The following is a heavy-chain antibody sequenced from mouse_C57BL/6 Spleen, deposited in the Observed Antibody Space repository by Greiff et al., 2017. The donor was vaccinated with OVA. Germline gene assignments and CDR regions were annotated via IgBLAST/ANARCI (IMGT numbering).Heavy chain of an antibody. D-gene: IGHD1-1*01. CDR2: ISYDGSN. CDR1: GYSITSGYY. Sequence: ESGPGLVKPSQSLSLTCSVTGYSITSGYYWNWIRQFPGNKLEWMGYISYDGSNNYNPSLKNRISITRDTSKNQFFLKLNSVTTEDTATYYCARRDYGSPFDYWGQGTTLTVSS. J-gene: IGHJ2*01. V-gene: IGHV3-6*01. CDR3: ARRDYGSPFDY.